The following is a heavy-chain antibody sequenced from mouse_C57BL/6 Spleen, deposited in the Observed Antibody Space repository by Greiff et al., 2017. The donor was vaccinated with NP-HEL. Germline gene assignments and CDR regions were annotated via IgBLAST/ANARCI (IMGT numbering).Heavy chain of an antibody. Sequence: EVKVEESGGGLVQPGGSMKLSCVASGFTFSNYWMNWVRQSPEKGLEWVAQIRLKSDNYATHYAESVKGRFTISRDDSKSSVYLQMNNLRAEDTGIYYCTKHGYYFDYWGQSTTLTVAS. V-gene: IGHV6-3*01. CDR2: IRLKSDNYAT. J-gene: IGHJ2*01. D-gene: IGHD2-2*01. CDR3: TKHGYYFDY. CDR1: GFTFSNYW.